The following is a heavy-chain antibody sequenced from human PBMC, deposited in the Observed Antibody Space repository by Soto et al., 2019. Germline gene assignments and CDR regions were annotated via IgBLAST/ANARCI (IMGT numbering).Heavy chain of an antibody. D-gene: IGHD6-19*01. V-gene: IGHV3-23*01. CDR2: ISGSGGST. J-gene: IGHJ4*02. CDR1: GFTFSSYA. Sequence: EVQLLESGGGLVQPGGSLRRSCAASGFTFSSYAMSWVRQAPGKGLEWVSAISGSGGSTYDADSVKGRFTLSRNNSKNRLYLQMTSLRAEDTAVYYCARRSSGWYFDYWGQGTLVTVSS. CDR3: ARRSSGWYFDY.